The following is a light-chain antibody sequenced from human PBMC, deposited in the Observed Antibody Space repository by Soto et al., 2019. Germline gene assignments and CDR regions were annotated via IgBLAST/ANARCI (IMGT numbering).Light chain of an antibody. CDR2: AAS. CDR1: QGISSN. CDR3: QQYYTSPFT. V-gene: IGKV1-8*01. Sequence: AIRMTQSPSSFSASTGDRVTITCRASQGISSNLAWYQQNPGKAPKLLIYAASTLQSGVPSRFSGSGSGTDFTLTISCLQSEDFATYYCQQYYTSPFTFGPGTKVEIK. J-gene: IGKJ3*01.